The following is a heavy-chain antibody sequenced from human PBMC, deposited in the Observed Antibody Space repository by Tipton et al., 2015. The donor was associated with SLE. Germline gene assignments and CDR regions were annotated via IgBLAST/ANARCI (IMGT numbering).Heavy chain of an antibody. J-gene: IGHJ6*03. V-gene: IGHV3-30*03. CDR2: VLYDGSRK. CDR3: ARTFSNYYYHMDV. D-gene: IGHD2/OR15-2a*01. CDR1: GFPFSRYS. Sequence: SLRLSCVGSGFPFSRYSGHWVRQAPGKGLEWVAMVLYDGSRKNYADSLKGRFTISRDNSQNTVYLDVSSLTPDDTAVYYCARTFSNYYYHMDVWGKGTTVTVSS.